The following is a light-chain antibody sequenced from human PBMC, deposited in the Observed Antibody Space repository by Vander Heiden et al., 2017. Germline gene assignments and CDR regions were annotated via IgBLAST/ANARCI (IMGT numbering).Light chain of an antibody. CDR3: QQANSDHPRLT. V-gene: IGKV1-12*01. CDR1: QGISSW. J-gene: IGKJ4*01. CDR2: GVS. Sequence: DIQMTQSPSSVSASVGDRVTITCRASQGISSWLAWYQQKPGKAPKLLIYGVSNLQRGVKSRFSGSEDATDFTLTISSRQPEDFAPYYCQQANSDHPRLTFGGGTKVEIK.